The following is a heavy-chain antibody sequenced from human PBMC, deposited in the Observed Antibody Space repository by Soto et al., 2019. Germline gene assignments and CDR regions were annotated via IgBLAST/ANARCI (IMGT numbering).Heavy chain of an antibody. CDR1: GFTFDDYA. D-gene: IGHD2-2*02. CDR2: ISWNSGSI. Sequence: SLRLSCAASGFTFDDYAMHWVRQAPGKGLEWVSGISWNSGSIGYADSVKGRFTISRDNAKNSLYLQMNSLRAEDTALYYCAKDIADRYCSSTSCYNPDYYYGMDVWGQGTTVTVSS. CDR3: AKDIADRYCSSTSCYNPDYYYGMDV. J-gene: IGHJ6*02. V-gene: IGHV3-9*01.